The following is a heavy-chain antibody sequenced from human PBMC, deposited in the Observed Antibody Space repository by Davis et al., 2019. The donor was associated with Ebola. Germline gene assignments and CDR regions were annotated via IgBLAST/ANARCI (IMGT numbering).Heavy chain of an antibody. J-gene: IGHJ4*02. Sequence: GGSLRLSCAASGFTFSSYAMHWVRQAPGKGLEWVAVISYDGSNKYYADSVKGRFTISRDNSKNTLYLQVNSLRAEDTAVYYCARVSLLRSYYFDYWGQGTLVTVSS. CDR1: GFTFSSYA. CDR3: ARVSLLRSYYFDY. V-gene: IGHV3-30-3*01. D-gene: IGHD2-15*01. CDR2: ISYDGSNK.